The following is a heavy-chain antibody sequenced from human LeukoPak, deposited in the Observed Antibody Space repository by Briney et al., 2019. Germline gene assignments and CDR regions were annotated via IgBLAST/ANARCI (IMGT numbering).Heavy chain of an antibody. J-gene: IGHJ1*01. V-gene: IGHV5-51*01. D-gene: IGHD3-10*01. CDR2: IYPGDSDT. CDR1: GYSFTSYW. CDR3: ARRGVTGEFTPLDEYFQH. Sequence: GESLKISCKGSGYSFTSYWIGWVRQMPGKGLEWMGIIYPGDSDTRYSPSFQGQVTISADKSISTACLQWSSLKASDTAMYYCARRGVTGEFTPLDEYFQHWGQGTLVTVSS.